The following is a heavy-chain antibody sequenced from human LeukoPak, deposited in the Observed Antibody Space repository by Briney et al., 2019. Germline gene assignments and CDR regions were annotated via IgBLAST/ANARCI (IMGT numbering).Heavy chain of an antibody. CDR3: AKDHTGMTTVTLYYFDY. J-gene: IGHJ4*02. D-gene: IGHD4-11*01. CDR1: GFTFNSYA. Sequence: GGSLRLSCAASGFTFNSYARSWVPQAPGKGLEGVSALNGSGGSTYYADSVKGRFTSSRDNSKNTLYLQMHSLKAADTSVYYCAKDHTGMTTVTLYYFDYWGQGTLVTVSS. V-gene: IGHV3-23*01. CDR2: LNGSGGST.